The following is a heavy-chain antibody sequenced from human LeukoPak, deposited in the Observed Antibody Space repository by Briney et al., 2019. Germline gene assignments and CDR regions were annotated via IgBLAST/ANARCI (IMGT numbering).Heavy chain of an antibody. J-gene: IGHJ6*02. V-gene: IGHV3-7*03. CDR3: ARNNGMDV. Sequence: GGSLRLSCAASGFALSSHWMTWVRQVPGRGPEWVANVNRDGSETYYLDSVKGRFTISKDNAKNSLYLQMYSLRAEDTALYHCARNNGMDVWGQGTTVIVSS. CDR1: GFALSSHW. CDR2: VNRDGSET.